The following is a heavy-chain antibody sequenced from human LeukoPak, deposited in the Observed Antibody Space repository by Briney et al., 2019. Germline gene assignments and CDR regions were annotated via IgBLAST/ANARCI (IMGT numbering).Heavy chain of an antibody. Sequence: GGSLSLSCAASGFTFSTYWMHWVRQAPGTGLVWVSLINSDGSSTNYADSVKGRFTISRDNAKNTLYLQMNSLRAEDTAVYYCATDVPAVTIFGYWGQGTLATVSS. CDR3: ATDVPAVTIFGY. V-gene: IGHV3-74*01. J-gene: IGHJ4*02. CDR2: INSDGSST. CDR1: GFTFSTYW. D-gene: IGHD2-2*01.